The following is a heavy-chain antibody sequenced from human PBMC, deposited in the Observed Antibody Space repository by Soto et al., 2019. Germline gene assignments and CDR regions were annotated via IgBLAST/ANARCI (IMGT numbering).Heavy chain of an antibody. CDR3: ANDYYDSSGYYYFDY. Sequence: PGGSLRLSCAASGFTFSSYGMHWVRQAPGKGLEWVAVIWYDGSNKYYADSVKGRFTISRDNSKNTLYLQMNSLRAEDTAVYYCANDYYDSSGYYYFDYWGQGTLVTVSS. CDR1: GFTFSSYG. J-gene: IGHJ4*02. D-gene: IGHD3-22*01. CDR2: IWYDGSNK. V-gene: IGHV3-33*06.